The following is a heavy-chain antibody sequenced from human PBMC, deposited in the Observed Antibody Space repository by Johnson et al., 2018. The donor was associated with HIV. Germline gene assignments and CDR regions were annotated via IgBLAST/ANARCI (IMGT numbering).Heavy chain of an antibody. CDR3: ARDRRYYGSGSYGGAFDI. Sequence: VQLVESGGGLVQPGGSLRLSCAASGFTFSSYGMSWVRQAPGKGLAWVSGVTGTGGDTYYAESVKGRFPISRDNAKNSLSLQMNSLRAEDTALYYCARDRRYYGSGSYGGAFDIWGQGTVVTVSS. J-gene: IGHJ3*02. CDR2: VTGTGGDT. V-gene: IGHV3-23*04. D-gene: IGHD3-10*01. CDR1: GFTFSSYG.